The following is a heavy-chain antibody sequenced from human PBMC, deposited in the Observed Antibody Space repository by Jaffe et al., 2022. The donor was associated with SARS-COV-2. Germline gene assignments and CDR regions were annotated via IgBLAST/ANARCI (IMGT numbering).Heavy chain of an antibody. V-gene: IGHV3-9*01. D-gene: IGHD4-17*01. J-gene: IGHJ4*02. CDR1: GFTFDDYA. CDR3: AKGRNRYGDYSRAGFDY. Sequence: EVQLVESGGGLVQPGRSLRLSCAASGFTFDDYAMHWVRQAPGKGLEWVSGISWNSGSIGYADSVKGRFTISRDNAKNSLYLQMNSLRAEDTALYYCAKGRNRYGDYSRAGFDYWGQGTLVTVSS. CDR2: ISWNSGSI.